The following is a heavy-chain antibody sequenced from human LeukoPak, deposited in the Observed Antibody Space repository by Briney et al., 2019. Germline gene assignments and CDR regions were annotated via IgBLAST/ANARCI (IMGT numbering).Heavy chain of an antibody. D-gene: IGHD3-3*01. J-gene: IGHJ4*02. CDR2: IKQDGSEK. Sequence: GGSLRLSCAASGFTFSTYWMTWVRQAPGKGLEWVANIKQDGSEKYYVDSVKVRFTISRDNAKNSLYLQMNSLRAEDTAMYYCARDFRFLDDYWGQGTLVTVSS. CDR3: ARDFRFLDDY. V-gene: IGHV3-7*01. CDR1: GFTFSTYW.